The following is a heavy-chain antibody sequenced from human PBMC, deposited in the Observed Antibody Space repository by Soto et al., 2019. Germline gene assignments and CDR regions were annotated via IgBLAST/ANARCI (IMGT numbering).Heavy chain of an antibody. J-gene: IGHJ6*02. V-gene: IGHV1-69*13. Sequence: SVKVSCKASGGTFSSYAISWVRQAPGQGLEWMGGIIPIFGTANYAQKFQGRVTITADESTSTAYMELSSLRSEDTAVYYCARDDEQWLANYYYGMDVWGQGTTVTVSS. D-gene: IGHD6-19*01. CDR2: IIPIFGTA. CDR1: GGTFSSYA. CDR3: ARDDEQWLANYYYGMDV.